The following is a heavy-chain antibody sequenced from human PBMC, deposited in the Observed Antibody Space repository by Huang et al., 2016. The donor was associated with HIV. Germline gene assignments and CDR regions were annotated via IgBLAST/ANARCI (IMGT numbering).Heavy chain of an antibody. CDR1: GYTLTELS. J-gene: IGHJ3*02. D-gene: IGHD2-21*01. Sequence: QVQLVQSGAEVKKPGASVKVSCKVSGYTLTELSINWVRQAPGKGREWMGGCAPEQGETIYAQNVQGRVTMTEDTSTDTAYMELHSLRPEDTAVYYCAAGYDTYYDIWGQGTMVIASS. CDR3: AAGYDTYYDI. V-gene: IGHV1-24*01. CDR2: CAPEQGET.